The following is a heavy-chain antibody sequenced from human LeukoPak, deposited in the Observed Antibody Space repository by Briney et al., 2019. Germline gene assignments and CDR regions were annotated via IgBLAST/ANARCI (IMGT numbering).Heavy chain of an antibody. J-gene: IGHJ4*02. CDR1: GFTFSSYW. CDR3: VRGVKNSARSFDY. CDR2: INSDGSTT. Sequence: GGSLRLSCAASGFTFSSYWMHWVRQAPGKGLVWVSRINSDGSTTTYADSVKGRFTISRDNAKNTLDVQMNSLRAEGTAVYCCVRGVKNSARSFDYWGQGTLVTVSS. V-gene: IGHV3-74*01. D-gene: IGHD1/OR15-1a*01.